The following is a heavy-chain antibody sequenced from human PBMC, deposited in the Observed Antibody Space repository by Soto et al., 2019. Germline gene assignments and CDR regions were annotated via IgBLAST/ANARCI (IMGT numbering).Heavy chain of an antibody. J-gene: IGHJ5*02. CDR3: ARGPRYFFFIRAMLTLFCP. V-gene: IGHV4-34*01. CDR1: GASFNDNH. D-gene: IGHD3-9*01. Sequence: SETLSLTCNVSGASFNDNHWSWIRQSPGKGLEWIGDINHAGHTYYNPSLKSRLVISVDTSKSQFSLRLSSVTAADTAVYYCARGPRYFFFIRAMLTLFCPWAQEILLPISS. CDR2: INHAGHT.